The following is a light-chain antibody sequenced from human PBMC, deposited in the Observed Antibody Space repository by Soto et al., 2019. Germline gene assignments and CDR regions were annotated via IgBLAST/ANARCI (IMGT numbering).Light chain of an antibody. CDR1: SRDVGGYNY. CDR3: SSYTTSNTRQIV. J-gene: IGLJ1*01. V-gene: IGLV2-14*01. Sequence: QSVLTQPASLSGSRGQSITISCTGTSRDVGGYNYVSWYQQHPGKAPKFMIYDVSNRPSGVSNRFSGSKSGNTASLTISGLQAEDEADYYCSSYTTSNTRQIVFGTGPKVPVL. CDR2: DVS.